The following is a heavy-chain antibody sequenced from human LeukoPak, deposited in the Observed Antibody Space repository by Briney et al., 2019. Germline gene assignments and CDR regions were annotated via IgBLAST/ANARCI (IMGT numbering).Heavy chain of an antibody. J-gene: IGHJ4*02. Sequence: GGSLRLSCTASGFTFSSNWMSWVRQAPGKGLGWVANINQDGGEKYYVDSVKGRFTISRDNAKNSLYLQMNSLRAEDTAVYYCARNYDWGQGTLVTVSS. CDR2: INQDGGEK. V-gene: IGHV3-7*04. D-gene: IGHD3-16*01. CDR1: GFTFSSNW. CDR3: ARNYD.